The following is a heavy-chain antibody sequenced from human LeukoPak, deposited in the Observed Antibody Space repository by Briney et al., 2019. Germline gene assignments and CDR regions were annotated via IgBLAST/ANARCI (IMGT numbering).Heavy chain of an antibody. J-gene: IGHJ6*03. CDR3: ARLRVPGDHYYYYYMDV. Sequence: SETLSLTCTVSGGSISSYYWSWIRQPPGKGLEWIGYIYYSGSTNYNPSLKSRVTISVDTSKNQFSLKLSSVTAADTAVYYCARLRVPGDHYYYYYMDVWGKGTTVTISS. D-gene: IGHD3-10*01. CDR2: IYYSGST. CDR1: GGSISSYY. V-gene: IGHV4-59*01.